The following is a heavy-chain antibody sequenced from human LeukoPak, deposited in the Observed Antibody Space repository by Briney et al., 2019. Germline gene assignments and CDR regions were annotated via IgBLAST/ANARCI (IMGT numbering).Heavy chain of an antibody. CDR1: GFIFDDYA. CDR2: ISWNSGSI. V-gene: IGHV3-9*01. CDR3: AREVGYGDYGTEYFDY. D-gene: IGHD4-17*01. J-gene: IGHJ4*02. Sequence: GGSLRLSCAASGFIFDDYAIHWVRQVPGKGLEWVSGISWNSGSIGYADSVKGRFTISRDNAKNSLYLQMNSLRAEDTAVYYCAREVGYGDYGTEYFDYWGQGTLVTVSS.